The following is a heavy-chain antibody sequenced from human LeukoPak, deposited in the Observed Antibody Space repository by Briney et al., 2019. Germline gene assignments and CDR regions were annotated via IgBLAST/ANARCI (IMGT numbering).Heavy chain of an antibody. CDR3: AKDMNTVTTTFDY. CDR1: GFTFSTYA. Sequence: GGSLRLSCAASGFTFSTYAMHWVRQAPGKGLEWVAVISNDATKKYYADSVKGRSTISRDNSENTLYLQMNSLRAEDTAVYYCAKDMNTVTTTFDYWGQGTLVTVSS. CDR2: ISNDATKK. J-gene: IGHJ4*02. D-gene: IGHD4-17*01. V-gene: IGHV3-30*18.